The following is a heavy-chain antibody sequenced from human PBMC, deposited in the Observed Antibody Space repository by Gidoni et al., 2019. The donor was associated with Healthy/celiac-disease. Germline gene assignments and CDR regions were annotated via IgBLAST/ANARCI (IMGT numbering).Heavy chain of an antibody. D-gene: IGHD6-13*01. CDR2: IGTAGDT. CDR3: ARSIAAAGFDY. Sequence: EVQLVESGGGLLQPGGSLRLSCAASGFTFSSYDMHWVRQATGKGLEWVSAIGTAGDTYYPGSVKGRFTISRENAKNSLYLQMNSLRAGDTAVYYCARSIAAAGFDYWGQGTLVTVSS. CDR1: GFTFSSYD. J-gene: IGHJ4*02. V-gene: IGHV3-13*01.